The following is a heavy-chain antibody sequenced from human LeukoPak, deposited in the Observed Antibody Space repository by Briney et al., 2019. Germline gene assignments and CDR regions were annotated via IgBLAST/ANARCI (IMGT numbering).Heavy chain of an antibody. CDR2: ICHSGST. D-gene: IGHD3-3*01. CDR3: ARGIGITIFGVAPGRSEWFDP. V-gene: IGHV4-38-2*02. CDR1: GYSISSDYY. Sequence: PSETLSLTCTVSGYSISSDYYWGWIRQPPGKGLEWIGSICHSGSTYYNPSLKSRVTISVDTSKNQFSLKLNSVTAADTAVYYCARGIGITIFGVAPGRSEWFDPWGQGTLVTVSS. J-gene: IGHJ5*02.